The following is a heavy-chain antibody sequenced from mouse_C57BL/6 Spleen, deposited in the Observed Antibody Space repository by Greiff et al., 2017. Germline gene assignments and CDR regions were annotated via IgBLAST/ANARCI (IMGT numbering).Heavy chain of an antibody. Sequence: EVQLQQSGAELVKPGASVKLSCTASGFNIKDYYMHWVKQRTEQGLEWIGRIDPEDGETKYAPKFQGKATITADTSSNTAYLRLSSLTSEDTAVYYCASFDDGYLPWFAYWGQGTLVTVSA. CDR2: IDPEDGET. CDR3: ASFDDGYLPWFAY. J-gene: IGHJ3*01. CDR1: GFNIKDYY. D-gene: IGHD2-3*01. V-gene: IGHV14-2*01.